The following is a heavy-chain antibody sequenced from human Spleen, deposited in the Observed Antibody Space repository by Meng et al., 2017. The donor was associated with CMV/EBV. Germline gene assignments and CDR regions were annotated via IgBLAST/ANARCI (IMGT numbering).Heavy chain of an antibody. J-gene: IGHJ4*02. CDR1: GFTVSSNY. Sequence: GESLKISCAASGFTVSSNYMSWVRQAPGKGLEWVSVIYSGGSTYYADSVKGRFTISRDNSKNTLYLQMNSLRAEDTAVYYCASLYDSSGYYAFDYWGQGTLVTVSS. V-gene: IGHV3-53*01. D-gene: IGHD3-22*01. CDR3: ASLYDSSGYYAFDY. CDR2: IYSGGST.